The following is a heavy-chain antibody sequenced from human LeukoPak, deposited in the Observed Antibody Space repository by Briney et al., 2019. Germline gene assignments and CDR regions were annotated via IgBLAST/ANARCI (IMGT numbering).Heavy chain of an antibody. D-gene: IGHD4/OR15-4a*01. V-gene: IGHV1-2*02. CDR2: INPNSGGT. J-gene: IGHJ4*02. CDR3: ARAGAMVL. CDR1: GYTFTGYY. Sequence: ASVKVSCKASGYTFTGYYMHWVRQAPGQGLEWMGWINPNSGGTNYAQRFHGRVTMTGDTSISTAYMDLSSLTSDDTAVYYCARAGAMVLWGQGTLVTVSS.